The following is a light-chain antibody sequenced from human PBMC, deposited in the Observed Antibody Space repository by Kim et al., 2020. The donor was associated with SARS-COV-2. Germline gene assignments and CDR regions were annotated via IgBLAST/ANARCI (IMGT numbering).Light chain of an antibody. Sequence: GRAATNSCSVTCSRVGGEYVYWYQQHPGPAPKPLIFSNKQRPSGVPDRVSGSRSGTSASLAISGLRSEDEADYDCAAWDDSLSGVVFGGGTQLTVL. CDR1: CSRVGGEY. CDR3: AAWDDSLSGVV. CDR2: SNK. J-gene: IGLJ2*01. V-gene: IGLV1-47*02.